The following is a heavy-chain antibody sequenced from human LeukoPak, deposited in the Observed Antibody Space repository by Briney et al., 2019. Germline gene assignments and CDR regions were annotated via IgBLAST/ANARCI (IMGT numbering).Heavy chain of an antibody. CDR1: GGSISSSSYY. CDR3: ARELTNDYGDPSAFDI. CDR2: IYYSGST. J-gene: IGHJ3*02. V-gene: IGHV4-39*07. Sequence: SETLSLTCTVSGGSISSSSYYWGWIRQPPGKGLEWIGSIYYSGSTYYNPSLKSRVTISVDTSKNQFSLKLSSVTAADTAVYYCARELTNDYGDPSAFDIWGQGTMVTVSS. D-gene: IGHD4-17*01.